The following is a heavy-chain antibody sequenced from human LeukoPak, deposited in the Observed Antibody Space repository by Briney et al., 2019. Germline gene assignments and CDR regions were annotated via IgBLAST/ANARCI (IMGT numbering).Heavy chain of an antibody. D-gene: IGHD3-22*01. CDR3: VRRTYYYDDTARARED. CDR1: GGSFSGFC. J-gene: IGHJ4*02. V-gene: IGHV4-34*01. CDR2: INPSGNT. Sequence: AETLSLTCAVYGGSFSGFCWKWIRRSPGKGLECIGEINPSGNTDYNPSLKSRVTISVDTSKNHLSLKLKSVTAADTAVYYCVRRTYYYDDTARAREDWGQGTLVTVSS.